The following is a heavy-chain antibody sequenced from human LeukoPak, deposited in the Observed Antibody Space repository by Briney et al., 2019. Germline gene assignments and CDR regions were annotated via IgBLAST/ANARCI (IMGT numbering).Heavy chain of an antibody. CDR1: GYAFTNYA. CDR2: IIPIFGTA. Sequence: SVKVSCKASGYAFTNYAMHWLRQAPGQGLEWMGGIIPIFGTANYAQKFQGRVTITADESTSTAYMELSSLRSEDTAVYYCATEGAYGSGSYFLYYGMDVWGQGTTVTVSS. J-gene: IGHJ6*02. D-gene: IGHD3-10*01. CDR3: ATEGAYGSGSYFLYYGMDV. V-gene: IGHV1-69*13.